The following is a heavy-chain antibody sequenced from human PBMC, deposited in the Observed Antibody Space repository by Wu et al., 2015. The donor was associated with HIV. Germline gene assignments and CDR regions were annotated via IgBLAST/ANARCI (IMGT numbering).Heavy chain of an antibody. V-gene: IGHV1-46*02. Sequence: QVQLVQSGAEVKKPGASVKLSCKSSGKTYNTYYMHWVRQAPGQGLEWMGVINPTGGITNYAQTFQGRLTMTRDTSTGTVYMELTSLKTEDTAVYYCARNTDSVATSLYSLGVWGQGTTVTVSS. D-gene: IGHD6-19*01. J-gene: IGHJ6*02. CDR2: INPTGGIT. CDR3: ARNTDSVATSLYSLGV. CDR1: GKTYNTYY.